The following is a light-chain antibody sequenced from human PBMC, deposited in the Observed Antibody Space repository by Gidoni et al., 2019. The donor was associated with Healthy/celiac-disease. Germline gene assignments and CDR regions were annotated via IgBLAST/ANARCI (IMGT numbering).Light chain of an antibody. V-gene: IGKV3-11*01. CDR3: QQRSNWPPNT. Sequence: EIVLTQSPATLSLSPGERATLACRASQSVSSYLAWCQQQPGQAPRLLIYDAAHRATGLPARCSSGGSWTNFSITISSREPEDFAVDYYQQRSNWPPNTFGQGTRLEIK. J-gene: IGKJ5*01. CDR1: QSVSSY. CDR2: DAA.